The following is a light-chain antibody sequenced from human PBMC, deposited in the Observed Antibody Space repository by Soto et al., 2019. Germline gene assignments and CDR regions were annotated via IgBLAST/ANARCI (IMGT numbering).Light chain of an antibody. CDR2: EVS. V-gene: IGLV2-23*02. CDR3: CSYAWRRTWV. J-gene: IGLJ3*02. CDR1: SSDVGIYNL. Sequence: QSAPIQPASVSGSPGQSITISCTGTSSDVGIYNLVSWYQHYPGRAPKLLLYEVSKWPSGISHRVSGSKSGNTASLTISGLQAEDECDYYCCSYAWRRTWVFGGGTKLNVL.